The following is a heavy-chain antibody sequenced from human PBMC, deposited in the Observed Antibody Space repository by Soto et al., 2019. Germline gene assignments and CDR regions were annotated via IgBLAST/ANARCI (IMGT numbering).Heavy chain of an antibody. J-gene: IGHJ6*02. CDR2: IYYSGST. V-gene: IGHV4-30-2*05. D-gene: IGHD4-4*01. CDR1: GGSISSDGYS. Sequence: TLSLTCTVSGGSISSDGYSGSWIRQQPGKGLEWIGYIYYSGSTYYNPSLKSRVTISVDTSKNQFSLKLSSVTAADTAVYYCARDRNYAFYYYYGMDVWGQGTTVTVS. CDR3: ARDRNYAFYYYYGMDV.